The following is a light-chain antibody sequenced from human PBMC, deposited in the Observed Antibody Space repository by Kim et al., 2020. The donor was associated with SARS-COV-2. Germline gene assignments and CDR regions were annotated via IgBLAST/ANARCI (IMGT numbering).Light chain of an antibody. CDR3: QQYNSYLLT. CDR2: KAS. Sequence: DIQMTQSPSTLSASVGDRVTITCRASQSISNWLAWYQQKPGKAPKLLIYKASSLESGVPSRFSGSGSGTEFTLTISSLQPDDFATYYCQQYNSYLLTFGPGTKVDIK. J-gene: IGKJ3*01. V-gene: IGKV1-5*03. CDR1: QSISNW.